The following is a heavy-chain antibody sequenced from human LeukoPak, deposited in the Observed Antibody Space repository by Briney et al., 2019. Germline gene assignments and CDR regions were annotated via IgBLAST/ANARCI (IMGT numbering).Heavy chain of an antibody. CDR2: ISYDGSNK. J-gene: IGHJ3*02. D-gene: IGHD3-22*01. CDR3: ARDLDYYDSSGYYSHAFDI. V-gene: IGHV3-30*03. Sequence: PGGSLRLSCAASGFTFSSYGMHWVRQAPGKGLEWVAVISYDGSNKYYADSVKGRFTISRDNSKNTLYLQMNSLRAEDTAVYYCARDLDYYDSSGYYSHAFDIWGQGTMVTVSS. CDR1: GFTFSSYG.